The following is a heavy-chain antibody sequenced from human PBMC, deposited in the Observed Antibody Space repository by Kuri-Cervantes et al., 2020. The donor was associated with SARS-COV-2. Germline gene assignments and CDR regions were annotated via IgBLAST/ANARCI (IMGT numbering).Heavy chain of an antibody. D-gene: IGHD1-26*01. CDR1: GFIFSRYS. CDR3: AIGGNYWHA. Sequence: GESLKISCAASGFIFSRYSMNWVRQAPGKGLEWVANIGQDGSVKYYVDSAKGRFTISRDNAKNSLYLQMNSLRTDDMAVYYCAIGGNYWHAWGQGTLVTVSS. V-gene: IGHV3-7*01. J-gene: IGHJ5*02. CDR2: IGQDGSVK.